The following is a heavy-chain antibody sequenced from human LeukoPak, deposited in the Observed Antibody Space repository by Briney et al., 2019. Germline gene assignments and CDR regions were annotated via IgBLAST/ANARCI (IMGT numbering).Heavy chain of an antibody. Sequence: PGGSLRLSCTASGFTFSPYGMHWVRRAPAKGLDWVQFISDDGSNKYYADSVLGRVTISRDNSKNTLYLQVSSLRAEDTAVYYCAKDSGVVAGHWYFDLWGRGTLVSVSS. CDR3: AKDSGVVAGHWYFDL. V-gene: IGHV3-30*18. J-gene: IGHJ2*01. CDR2: ISDDGSNK. CDR1: GFTFSPYG. D-gene: IGHD3-10*01.